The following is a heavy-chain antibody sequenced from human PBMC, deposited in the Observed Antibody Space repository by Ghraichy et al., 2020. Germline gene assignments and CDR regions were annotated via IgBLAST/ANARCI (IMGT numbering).Heavy chain of an antibody. CDR2: IKSDGSST. Sequence: GGSLRLSCAASGFTFSNYWMHWVRQAPGKGLVWVSRIKSDGSSTNYADSVKGRFTISRDNAKNTLYLQMNSLRAEDTAVYYCARDSSDGSSPPLDYWGQGTLVTVSS. CDR1: GFTFSNYW. D-gene: IGHD6-6*01. CDR3: ARDSSDGSSPPLDY. J-gene: IGHJ4*02. V-gene: IGHV3-74*01.